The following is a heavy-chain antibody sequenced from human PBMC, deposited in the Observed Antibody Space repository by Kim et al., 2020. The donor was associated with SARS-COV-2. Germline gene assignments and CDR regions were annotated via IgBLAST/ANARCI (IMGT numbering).Heavy chain of an antibody. V-gene: IGHV4-34*01. CDR2: INHSGST. CDR1: GGSFSGYY. J-gene: IGHJ4*02. CDR3: SRGLYSCGWYDDY. D-gene: IGHD6-19*01. Sequence: SETLSLTCAVYGGSFSGYYWSWIRQPPGKGLEWIGEINHSGSTNYNPSLKSRVTISVDTSKNQFSLNLISVTAVDTAVYYCSRGLYSCGWYDDYWGQG.